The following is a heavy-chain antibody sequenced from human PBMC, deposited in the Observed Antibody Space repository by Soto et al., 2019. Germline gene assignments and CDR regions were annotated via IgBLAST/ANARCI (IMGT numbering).Heavy chain of an antibody. CDR3: TKTRSGSCFDY. J-gene: IGHJ4*02. CDR2: IRNKANKYST. CDR1: GFTFSDHY. V-gene: IGHV3-72*01. D-gene: IGHD6-13*01. Sequence: EVQLVESGGGLVQPGGSLRLSCAASGFTFSDHYMDWVRLAPGKGLEWVGRIRNKANKYSTEYAASVKGRFTISRDDSKNLLSLQMNSLETEDTAAYYCTKTRSGSCFDYWGQGTLVTVSS.